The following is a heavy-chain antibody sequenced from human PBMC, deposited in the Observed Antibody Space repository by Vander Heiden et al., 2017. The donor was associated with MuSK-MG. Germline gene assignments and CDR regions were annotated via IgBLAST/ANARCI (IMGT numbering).Heavy chain of an antibody. D-gene: IGHD6-6*01. V-gene: IGHV4-39*01. J-gene: IGHJ6*02. Sequence: QLQLQESGPGLVKPSETLSLTCTVSGGSISSSSSYWGWIRQPPGKGLEWIGSIYYSGSTYYNPSLKSRVTISVDTSKNQFSLKLSSVTAADTAVYYCASLAARRDYYYYGMDVWGQGTTVTVSS. CDR1: GGSISSSSSY. CDR3: ASLAARRDYYYYGMDV. CDR2: IYYSGST.